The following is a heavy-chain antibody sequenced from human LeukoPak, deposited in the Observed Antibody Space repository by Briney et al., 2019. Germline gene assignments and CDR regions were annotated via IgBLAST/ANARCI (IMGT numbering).Heavy chain of an antibody. Sequence: SETLSLTCAVSGGSISSSNWWSWVRQPPGKGLEWIGEIYHSGSTNYNPSLKSRVTISVDKSKNQFSLKLSSVTAADTAVYYCARDPSGIQLWLTPGNYYYGMDVWGQGTTVTVSS. D-gene: IGHD5-18*01. CDR3: ARDPSGIQLWLTPGNYYYGMDV. CDR1: GGSISSSNW. J-gene: IGHJ6*02. V-gene: IGHV4-4*02. CDR2: IYHSGST.